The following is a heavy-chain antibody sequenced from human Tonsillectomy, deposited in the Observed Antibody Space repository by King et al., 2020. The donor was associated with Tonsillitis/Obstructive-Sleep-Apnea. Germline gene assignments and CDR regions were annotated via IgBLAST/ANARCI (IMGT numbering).Heavy chain of an antibody. CDR2: ISGSGGTT. V-gene: IGHV3-23*04. CDR1: GFTFNTYT. D-gene: IGHD4-17*01. CDR3: AKDAVTEGASLAFDV. Sequence: VQLVESGGGLVQPGGSLRLSCAVSGFTFNTYTMSWVRQAPGKGLEWVSTISGSGGTTYYADSVKGRFTISRDNFNKILYLQVNSLRAGDTAVYYCAKDAVTEGASLAFDVWGQGTLVTVSS. J-gene: IGHJ4*02.